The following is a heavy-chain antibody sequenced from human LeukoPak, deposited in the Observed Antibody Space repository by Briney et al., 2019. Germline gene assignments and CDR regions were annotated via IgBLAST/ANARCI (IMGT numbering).Heavy chain of an antibody. Sequence: ASVKVSCEASGYTFTGYYMHWVRQPTGQGLEWMGYVRPNSGNTGYAQKFQGRVTMTRDTSISTAYMELSSLTSEDTAVYYCATGLRWKDHWGQGTLVTVSS. CDR2: VRPNSGNT. CDR3: ATGLRWKDH. D-gene: IGHD4-23*01. J-gene: IGHJ4*02. CDR1: GYTFTGYY. V-gene: IGHV1-8*02.